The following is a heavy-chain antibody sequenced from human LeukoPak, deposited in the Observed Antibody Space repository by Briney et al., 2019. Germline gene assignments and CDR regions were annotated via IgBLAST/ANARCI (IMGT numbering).Heavy chain of an antibody. J-gene: IGHJ4*02. Sequence: SETLSLTCTVSGGSISSGYDYWSWIRQSPGKGLEWIGYIHYSGSTYYNPSLKSRLTISVDTSKNQFSLKLSSVTAADTAVYYCARGPGTYYYGSGHFDYWGQGTLVTVSS. CDR2: IHYSGST. V-gene: IGHV4-30-4*01. D-gene: IGHD3-10*01. CDR1: GGSISSGYDY. CDR3: ARGPGTYYYGSGHFDY.